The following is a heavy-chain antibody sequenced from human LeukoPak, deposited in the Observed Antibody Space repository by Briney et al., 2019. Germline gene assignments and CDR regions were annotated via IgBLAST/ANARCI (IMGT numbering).Heavy chain of an antibody. CDR2: IYYSGST. D-gene: IGHD2-2*01. CDR1: GGSISSYH. J-gene: IGHJ3*02. Sequence: SETLSLTCTVSGGSISSYHWSWIRQSPGKGLEWIGYIYYSGSTNYNPSLKSRVTISVDTSKNQFSLKLSSVTAADTAVYYCARDGPAANWEPDAFDIWGQGTMVTVSS. CDR3: ARDGPAANWEPDAFDI. V-gene: IGHV4-59*01.